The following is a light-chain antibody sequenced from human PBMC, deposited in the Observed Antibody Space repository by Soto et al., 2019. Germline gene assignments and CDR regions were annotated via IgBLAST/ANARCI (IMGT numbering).Light chain of an antibody. V-gene: IGLV1-51*01. Sequence: VLTHPPSVSAAPGQKVTISCSGSSSNIGGNSVSWYRQLPGTAPKLLIYDDNKRPSGIPDRFSGSKSGTSATLGITGFQTGDEADYYCGSWDSSLSAYVFGTGTKVTVL. CDR1: SSNIGGNS. CDR3: GSWDSSLSAYV. CDR2: DDN. J-gene: IGLJ1*01.